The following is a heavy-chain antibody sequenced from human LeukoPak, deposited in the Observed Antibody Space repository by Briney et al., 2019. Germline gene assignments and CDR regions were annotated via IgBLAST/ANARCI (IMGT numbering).Heavy chain of an antibody. J-gene: IGHJ4*02. CDR1: GFTFSNYA. Sequence: GGSLRLSCAASGFTFSNYAMSWVRQAPGKGLEWVSAISISGDGTYYADSVKGRFTISRDNSKNTLYLQVNSLRVEDTAVYYCARRGEGGTYQSLDYWGQGTLVTVSS. CDR3: ARRGEGGTYQSLDY. V-gene: IGHV3-23*01. D-gene: IGHD1-26*01. CDR2: ISISGDGT.